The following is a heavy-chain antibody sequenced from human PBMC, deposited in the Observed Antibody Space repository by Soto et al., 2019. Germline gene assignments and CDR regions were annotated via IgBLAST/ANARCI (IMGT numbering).Heavy chain of an antibody. D-gene: IGHD6-19*01. CDR1: GFTFSNYA. Sequence: QVQLVESGGGVVQPGSSLRLSCAASGFTFSNYAMHWVRQAPGKGLEWVAVISYLGSNEYYGDSVKGRFTISRDNSKNALYLQMSSLTAEDTAVYFCAKEWAEMAASGGMDVWGQGTTVIVSS. CDR3: AKEWAEMAASGGMDV. V-gene: IGHV3-30*18. CDR2: ISYLGSNE. J-gene: IGHJ6*02.